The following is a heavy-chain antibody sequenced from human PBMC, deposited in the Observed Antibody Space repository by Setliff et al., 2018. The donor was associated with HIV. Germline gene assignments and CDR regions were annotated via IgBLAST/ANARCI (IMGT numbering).Heavy chain of an antibody. D-gene: IGHD4-17*01. V-gene: IGHV4-39*07. Sequence: PSETLSLTCAVSGDSITSRNYHWDWVRQPPGKGLEWIGSLFYTGSTSCNPSLKSRVTISVDTSQNQFSLKLSSVTAADTAIYYCARRIYGNNPYFDYWSQGTLVTVSS. CDR1: GDSITSRNYH. CDR2: LFYTGST. CDR3: ARRIYGNNPYFDY. J-gene: IGHJ4*02.